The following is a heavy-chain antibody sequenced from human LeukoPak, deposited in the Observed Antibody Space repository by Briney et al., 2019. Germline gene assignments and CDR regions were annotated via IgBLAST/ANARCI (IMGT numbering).Heavy chain of an antibody. Sequence: SETLSLTCAVSGGSISSSNWWSWVRQPPGKGLEWIGEIYHSGSTNYNPSLKSRVTISAGKSKNQFSLKLSSVTAADTAVDYCARGLGYCSGGSCYRPFDYWGQGTLVTVSS. CDR3: ARGLGYCSGGSCYRPFDY. J-gene: IGHJ4*02. D-gene: IGHD2-15*01. CDR2: IYHSGST. CDR1: GGSISSSNW. V-gene: IGHV4-4*02.